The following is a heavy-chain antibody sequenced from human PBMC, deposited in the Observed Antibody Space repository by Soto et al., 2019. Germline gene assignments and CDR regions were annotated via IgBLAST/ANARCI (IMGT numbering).Heavy chain of an antibody. Sequence: QVQLVESGGGVVQPGRSLRLSCAASGFTFSNHGMHWVRQAPGKGLEWVAVIWYDGSYKYYADSVKGRFTISRDNSTNTLYLQMNSLRAEDTALYYCARQDMVSYYFDSWGQGTLVTVSS. CDR3: ARQDMVSYYFDS. CDR1: GFTFSNHG. CDR2: IWYDGSYK. V-gene: IGHV3-33*01. J-gene: IGHJ4*02. D-gene: IGHD2-8*01.